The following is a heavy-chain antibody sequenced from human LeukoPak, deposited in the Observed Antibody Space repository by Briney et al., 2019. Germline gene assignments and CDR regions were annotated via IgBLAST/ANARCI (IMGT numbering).Heavy chain of an antibody. CDR2: IYYSGST. V-gene: IGHV4-59*01. CDR1: GCSISSYY. CDR3: ARFIVVRGRAFDI. J-gene: IGHJ3*02. Sequence: PSETLSLTCTVSGCSISSYYWSWIRQPPGKGLEWFGYIYYSGSTNYNPSLKSRVTISVDTSKNQFSLKLSSVTAADTAVYYCARFIVVRGRAFDIWGQGTMVTVSS. D-gene: IGHD3-10*01.